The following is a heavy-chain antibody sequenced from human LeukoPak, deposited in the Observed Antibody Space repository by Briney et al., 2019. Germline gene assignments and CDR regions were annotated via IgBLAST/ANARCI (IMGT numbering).Heavy chain of an antibody. CDR1: GFTFDDYA. D-gene: IGHD3-10*01. CDR2: ISWNSGSI. CDR3: AKGVRITMVRGAFDI. J-gene: IGHJ3*02. Sequence: SGGSLRLSCAASGFTFDDYAMHWVRQAPWKGLEWVSGISWNSGSIGYADSVKGRFTISRDNAKNSLYLQMNSLRAEDTALYYCAKGVRITMVRGAFDIWGQGTMDTVSS. V-gene: IGHV3-9*01.